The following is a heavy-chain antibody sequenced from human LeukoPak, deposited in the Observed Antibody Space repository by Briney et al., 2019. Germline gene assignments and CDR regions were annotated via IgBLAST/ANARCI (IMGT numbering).Heavy chain of an antibody. V-gene: IGHV4-59*01. J-gene: IGHJ5*02. CDR1: GGSISSYY. D-gene: IGHD3-9*01. CDR2: IYYSGST. CDR3: ARYYDILTGGGVRNWFDP. Sequence: SETLSLTCTVSGGSISSYYWSWIRQPPGKGLEWIGYIYYSGSTNYNPSLKSRVTISVDTSKNQFSLKLSSVTAADTAVYYCARYYDILTGGGVRNWFDPWGQGTLVTVSS.